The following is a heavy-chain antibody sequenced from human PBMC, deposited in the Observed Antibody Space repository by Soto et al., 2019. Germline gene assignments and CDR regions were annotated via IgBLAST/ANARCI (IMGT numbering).Heavy chain of an antibody. CDR1: GGSISSGGYY. CDR2: IYYSGST. CDR3: ARDPRRRVIAAAGRGDYYYYYMDV. D-gene: IGHD6-13*01. J-gene: IGHJ6*03. V-gene: IGHV4-31*03. Sequence: LSLTCTVSGGSISSGGYYWSWIRQHPGKGLEWIGYIYYSGSTYYNPSLKSRVTISVDTSKNQFSLKLSSVTAADTAVYYCARDPRRRVIAAAGRGDYYYYYMDVWGKRTTVTVSS.